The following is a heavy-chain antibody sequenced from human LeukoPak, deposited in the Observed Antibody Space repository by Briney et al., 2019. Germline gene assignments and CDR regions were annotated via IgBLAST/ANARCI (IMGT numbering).Heavy chain of an antibody. CDR1: GGSISSYY. CDR3: ARVRYDYVWGSYRNHYFDS. J-gene: IGHJ4*02. D-gene: IGHD3-16*02. V-gene: IGHV4-59*01. CDR2: IYYSGST. Sequence: SETLSLTCTVAGGSISSYYWSWIRQPPGKGLEWSGYIYYSGSTNYTPSLKSRVTISVDTPKNQFSLKLSSVTPADTAVYYCARVRYDYVWGSYRNHYFDSWGQGTLVTVSS.